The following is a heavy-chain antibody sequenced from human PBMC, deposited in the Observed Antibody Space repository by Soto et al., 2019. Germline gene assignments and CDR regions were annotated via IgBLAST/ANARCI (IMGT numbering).Heavy chain of an antibody. D-gene: IGHD2-15*01. CDR1: GGSFSGYY. V-gene: IGHV4-34*01. J-gene: IGHJ4*02. CDR3: VRAVPNCSGGSCYPDRIDY. CDR2: INHSGST. Sequence: PSETLSLTCAVYGGSFSGYYWSWIRQPPGKGLEWIGEINHSGSTNYNPSLKSRVTISVDTSKNQFSLKLSSVTAADTAVYYCVRAVPNCSGGSCYPDRIDYWGQGTLVTVSS.